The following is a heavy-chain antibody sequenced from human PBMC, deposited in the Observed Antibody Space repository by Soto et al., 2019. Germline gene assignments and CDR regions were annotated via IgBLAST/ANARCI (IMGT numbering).Heavy chain of an antibody. CDR2: ISSGSSNI. Sequence: EVQLVESGGGLVKPGGSLTLSCAGSGFAFRSYNMNWVPQPPGKGLEWVASISSGSSNIYYADSVKGRFTISRDNAKDSLYLQMDSLRAEDSAVYYCASATVVAGTFDFWXXGTLLTVSS. J-gene: IGHJ5*01. CDR3: ASATVVAGTFDF. CDR1: GFAFRSYN. V-gene: IGHV3-21*01. D-gene: IGHD2-15*01.